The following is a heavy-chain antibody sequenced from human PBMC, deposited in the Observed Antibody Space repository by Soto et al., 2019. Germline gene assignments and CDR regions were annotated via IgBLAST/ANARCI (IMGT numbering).Heavy chain of an antibody. D-gene: IGHD2-2*01. J-gene: IGHJ6*03. Sequence: GGSLRLSCAASGFTFSNAWMSWVRQAPGKGLEWVGRIKSKTDGGTTDYAAPVKGRFTISRDDSKNTLYLQMNSLKTEDTAVYYCTTDPQGGIVVVPAATDYYYYMDVWGNGTTVTVSS. CDR1: GFTFSNAW. V-gene: IGHV3-15*01. CDR3: TTDPQGGIVVVPAATDYYYYMDV. CDR2: IKSKTDGGTT.